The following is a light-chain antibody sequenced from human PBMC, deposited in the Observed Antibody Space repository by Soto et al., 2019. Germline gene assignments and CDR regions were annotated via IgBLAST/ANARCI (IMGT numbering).Light chain of an antibody. CDR2: GAS. CDR1: QSVSSSY. CDR3: QQHLGRHT. J-gene: IGKJ1*01. V-gene: IGKV3-20*01. Sequence: DIGLTQSPGTLSLSPGERATLSCRASQSVSSSYLAWYQQKPGQAPRLLIYGASSRATGIPDRFSGSGAGTDFTLTISSLEPEDFAVYYCQQHLGRHTFGQGTKVDIK.